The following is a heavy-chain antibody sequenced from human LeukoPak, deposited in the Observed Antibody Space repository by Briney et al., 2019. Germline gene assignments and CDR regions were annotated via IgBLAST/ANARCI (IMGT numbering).Heavy chain of an antibody. J-gene: IGHJ4*02. CDR1: GFIFSKYG. CDR3: AKDDRAGYSSSWYGDTDY. Sequence: PGGSLRLSCTASGFIFSKYGMYWVRQAPGKGLEWVAFIRYDGSNKYYADSVKGRFTISRDNSKNTLYLQMNSLRAEDTAVYYCAKDDRAGYSSSWYGDTDYWGQGTLVTVSS. D-gene: IGHD6-13*01. V-gene: IGHV3-30*02. CDR2: IRYDGSNK.